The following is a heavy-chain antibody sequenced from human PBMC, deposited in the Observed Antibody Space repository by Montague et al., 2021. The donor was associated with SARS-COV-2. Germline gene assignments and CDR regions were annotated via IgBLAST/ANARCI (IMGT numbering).Heavy chain of an antibody. V-gene: IGHV4-34*01. CDR1: GGSFSGYY. CDR3: ARGRYSSSWYGTKYYFDY. Sequence: SETLSLTCAVYGGSFSGYYWSWIRQPPGKGLEWIGEITHSGSTNYNPSLKSQVTMSLDTSTNQFSLKLSSVTAADTAVYYCARGRYSSSWYGTKYYFDYWGQGTLVTVSS. CDR2: ITHSGST. D-gene: IGHD6-13*01. J-gene: IGHJ4*02.